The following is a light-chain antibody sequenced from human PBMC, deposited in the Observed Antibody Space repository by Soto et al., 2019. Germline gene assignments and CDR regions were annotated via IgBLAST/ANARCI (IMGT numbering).Light chain of an antibody. V-gene: IGKV3-20*01. CDR2: GAS. J-gene: IGKJ3*01. CDR1: QSVISTS. CDR3: QQYGPSPTT. Sequence: EIVLTQSPGTLSLSPGERATLSCRASQSVISTSLAWYQRKPGQAPRLLIYGASNRATGIPDRFSGSGSGTAFSITISSLGPEDFAVYYCQQYGPSPTTFGPGTKGDIK.